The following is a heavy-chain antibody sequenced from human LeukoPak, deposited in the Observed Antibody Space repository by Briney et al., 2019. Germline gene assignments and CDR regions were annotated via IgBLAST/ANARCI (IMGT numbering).Heavy chain of an antibody. CDR2: INPSGGST. D-gene: IGHD6-19*01. CDR1: GYTFTSYY. Sequence: ASVKVSCKASGYTFTSYYMHWVRQAPGQGLEWMGIINPSGGSTSYAQKFQGRVTMTRDTSTSTVYMELSSLRSEDTAVYYCARLGVDPLAVAGELFDYWGQGTLVTVSS. J-gene: IGHJ4*02. V-gene: IGHV1-46*01. CDR3: ARLGVDPLAVAGELFDY.